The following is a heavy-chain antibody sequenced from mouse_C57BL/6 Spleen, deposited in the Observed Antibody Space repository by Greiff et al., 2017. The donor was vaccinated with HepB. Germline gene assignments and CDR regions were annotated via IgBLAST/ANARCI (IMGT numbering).Heavy chain of an antibody. V-gene: IGHV1-18*01. CDR3: ARWGSSGYFDY. CDR1: GYTFTDYN. CDR2: INPNHGGT. D-gene: IGHD3-2*02. J-gene: IGHJ2*01. Sequence: EVQLQQSGPELVKPGASVKIPCKASGYTFTDYNMDWVKQSHGKSLEWIGDINPNHGGTIYNQKFKGKATLTVDKSSSTAYMELRSLTSEDTAVYYCARWGSSGYFDYWGQGTTLTVSS.